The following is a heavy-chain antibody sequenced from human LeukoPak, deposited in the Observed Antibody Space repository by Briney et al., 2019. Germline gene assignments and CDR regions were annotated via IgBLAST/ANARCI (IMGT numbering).Heavy chain of an antibody. V-gene: IGHV4-59*01. CDR2: IYYSGST. J-gene: IGHJ4*02. CDR1: GGSLSSYY. D-gene: IGHD3-16*01. CDR3: ARMIGDY. Sequence: PSETLSLTCTVSGGSLSSYYWSWIRQPPGKGLEGIGYIYYSGSTNYNPSLTSRGTISVDTSKNQFSLKLSSVTAADTAVYYCARMIGDYWGQGTLVTVSS.